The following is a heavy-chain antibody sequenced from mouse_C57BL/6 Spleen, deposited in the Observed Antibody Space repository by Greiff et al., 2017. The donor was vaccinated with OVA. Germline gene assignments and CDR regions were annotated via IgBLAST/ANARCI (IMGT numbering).Heavy chain of an antibody. V-gene: IGHV5-4*03. J-gene: IGHJ2*01. D-gene: IGHD1-1*01. Sequence: EVMLVESGGGLVKSGGSLKLSCAASGFTFSSYAMSWVRQTPEKRLEWVATISDGGSYTYYPDNVKGRFTISRDNAKNNLYLQMSHLKSEDTAMYYCASQYYGSLDYWGQGTTLTVSS. CDR2: ISDGGSYT. CDR1: GFTFSSYA. CDR3: ASQYYGSLDY.